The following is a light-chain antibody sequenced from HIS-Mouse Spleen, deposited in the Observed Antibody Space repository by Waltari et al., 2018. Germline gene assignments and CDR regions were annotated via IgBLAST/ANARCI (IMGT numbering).Light chain of an antibody. CDR2: EGS. V-gene: IGLV2-23*01. CDR1: SSDVGSYNL. Sequence: QSALTQPASVSGSPGQSITISCTGTSSDVGSYNLVSWYQQHPGKAPKLSIYEGSKRPSWVSNRFSGSKSGNTASLTISGIQAEDEADYYCCSYAGSSTWVFGGGTKLTVL. J-gene: IGLJ3*02. CDR3: CSYAGSSTWV.